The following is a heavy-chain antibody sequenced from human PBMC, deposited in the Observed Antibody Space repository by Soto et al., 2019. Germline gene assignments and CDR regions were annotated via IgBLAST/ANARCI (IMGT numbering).Heavy chain of an antibody. J-gene: IGHJ4*02. CDR1: GLTFSSYA. D-gene: IGHD3-22*01. CDR2: ISGSGGST. V-gene: IGHV3-23*01. Sequence: GGSLRLSCAASGLTFSSYAMSWVRQAPGKGLEWVSAISGSGGSTYYADSVKGRFTISRDNSKNTLYLQMNSLRAEDTAIYYCAKVPQWLSTYCFDYWGQGALVTVS. CDR3: AKVPQWLSTYCFDY.